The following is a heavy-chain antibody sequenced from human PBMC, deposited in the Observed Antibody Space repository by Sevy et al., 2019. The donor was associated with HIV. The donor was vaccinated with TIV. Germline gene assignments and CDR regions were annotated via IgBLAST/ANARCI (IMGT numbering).Heavy chain of an antibody. CDR2: ISYDGSNK. Sequence: GGSLRLSCAASGFTFSSYAMHWVRQAPGKGLEWVAVISYDGSNKYYADSVKGRFTISRDNSKNTLYLQMNSLRAEDTAVYYCARDEVEGGPLDHWGQGTLVTVSS. D-gene: IGHD1-1*01. CDR3: ARDEVEGGPLDH. J-gene: IGHJ4*02. V-gene: IGHV3-30-3*01. CDR1: GFTFSSYA.